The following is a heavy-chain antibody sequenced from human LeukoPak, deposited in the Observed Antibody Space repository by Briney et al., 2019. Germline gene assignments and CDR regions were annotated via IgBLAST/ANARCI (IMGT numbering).Heavy chain of an antibody. CDR2: IYYSGST. V-gene: IGHV4-39*01. CDR1: GGSISSSSYY. D-gene: IGHD6-13*01. CDR3: ARMKSGQQLAYFYYYMDV. J-gene: IGHJ6*03. Sequence: SETLSLTCTASGGSISSSSYYWGWIRQPPGKGLEWIGSIYYSGSTYYNPSLKSRVTMSVDTSKNQFSLSLSSVTAADTAVYYCARMKSGQQLAYFYYYMDVWGKGTTVTVSS.